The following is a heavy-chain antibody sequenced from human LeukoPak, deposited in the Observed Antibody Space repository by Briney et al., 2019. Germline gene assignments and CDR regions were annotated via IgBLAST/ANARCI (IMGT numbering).Heavy chain of an antibody. V-gene: IGHV3-23*01. CDR3: AKGSGGSYAGDFQH. CDR1: GFTFSING. J-gene: IGHJ1*01. Sequence: PGGSLRLSCAASGFTFSINGMTWVRQAPGKGLEWVSLISAGGGRTYYADSVKGRFTISRDNSKNTLYLQMNSLRAEDTAVYYCAKGSGGSYAGDFQHWGQGTLVTVSS. CDR2: ISAGGGRT. D-gene: IGHD1-26*01.